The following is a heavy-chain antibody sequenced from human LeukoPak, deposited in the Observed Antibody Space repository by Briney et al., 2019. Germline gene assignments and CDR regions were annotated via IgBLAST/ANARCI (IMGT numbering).Heavy chain of an antibody. Sequence: ASVKVSCKASGYTFTTYGISWVRQSPGQGLEWMGWINAYNGNTNYAQKLQGRVTMTTDTSTSTAYMELRSLRSDDTAVYYCARPPGSSGRGDFDYWGQGTLVTVSS. J-gene: IGHJ4*02. CDR2: INAYNGNT. V-gene: IGHV1-18*01. CDR3: ARPPGSSGRGDFDY. CDR1: GYTFTTYG. D-gene: IGHD6-19*01.